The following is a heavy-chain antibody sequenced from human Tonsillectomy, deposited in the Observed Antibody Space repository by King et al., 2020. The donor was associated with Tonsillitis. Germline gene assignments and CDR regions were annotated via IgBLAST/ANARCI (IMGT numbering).Heavy chain of an antibody. V-gene: IGHV3-30*02. J-gene: IGHJ3*02. D-gene: IGHD1-1*01. CDR2: IRYDGTNK. CDR1: GFSFSSYD. Sequence: VQLVESGGGVVQSGGSLRLSCAASGFSFSSYDMHWVRQAPGKGLEWLAFIRYDGTNKYYEGSVKGRFTISRDNSKNTLYLQLNSLRTEDTAVYYCAKLTGNNAFDIWGQGTMVTVSS. CDR3: AKLTGNNAFDI.